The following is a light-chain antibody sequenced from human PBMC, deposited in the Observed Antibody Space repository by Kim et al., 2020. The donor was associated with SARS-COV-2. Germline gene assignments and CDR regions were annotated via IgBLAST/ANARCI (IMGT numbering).Light chain of an antibody. CDR2: YNG. CDR1: DVGSTN. J-gene: IGLJ3*02. Sequence: PGQTARITCGGSDVGSTNVHWYHQKPGQAPILVIYYNGDRPSGIPEQFSGSNAGNTATLTISWVEAGDEADYYCQVCDNVSDDVVFGGGTQLTVL. V-gene: IGLV3-21*04. CDR3: QVCDNVSDDVV.